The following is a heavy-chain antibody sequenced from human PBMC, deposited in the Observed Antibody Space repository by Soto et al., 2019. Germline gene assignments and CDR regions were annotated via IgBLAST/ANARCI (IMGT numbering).Heavy chain of an antibody. D-gene: IGHD6-6*01. CDR3: AKDFEYSSSPSGDV. V-gene: IGHV3-23*01. J-gene: IGHJ6*04. CDR2: ISGSGGST. Sequence: GGSLRLSCAASGFTFSSYAMSWVRQAPGKGLEWVSAISGSGGSTYYADSVKGRFTISRDNSKNTLYLQMNSLRAEDTAVYYCAKDFEYSSSPSGDVWGKGTTVTVSS. CDR1: GFTFSSYA.